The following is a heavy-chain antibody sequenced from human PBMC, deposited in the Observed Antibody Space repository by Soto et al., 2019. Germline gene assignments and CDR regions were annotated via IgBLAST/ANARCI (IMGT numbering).Heavy chain of an antibody. CDR2: IYYSGST. CDR1: GGSISSVGHY. D-gene: IGHD3-10*01. CDR3: ARGGDEYYFDY. V-gene: IGHV4-31*02. Sequence: PSETLSLTCTVSGGSISSVGHYWCWIRQHPLKGLEWIGYIYYSGSTFYNPSLKSRVSISLDTSKNQFSLKLTSVSVPDTALYYCARGGDEYYFDYWGQGXLVTVSS. J-gene: IGHJ4*02.